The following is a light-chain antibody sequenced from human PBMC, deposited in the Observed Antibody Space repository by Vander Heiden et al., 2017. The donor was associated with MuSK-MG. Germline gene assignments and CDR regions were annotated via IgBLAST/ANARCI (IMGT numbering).Light chain of an antibody. V-gene: IGLV1-40*01. CDR1: SSNIGAGYD. J-gene: IGLJ3*02. CDR3: QSYDSSLSGWV. Sequence: QSVLTQPPSVSGAPGQRVTISCTGSSSNIGAGYDVRWYQQLPGTAPKLLIYGNSKRPSGVPDRFSGSKSGTSASLAITGLQAEDEADYYCQSYDSSLSGWVFGGGTKLTVL. CDR2: GNS.